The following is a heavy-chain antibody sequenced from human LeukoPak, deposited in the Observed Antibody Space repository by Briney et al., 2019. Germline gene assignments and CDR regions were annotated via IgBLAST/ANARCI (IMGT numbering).Heavy chain of an antibody. Sequence: PGGSLRLSCAASGFTFSSYAMSWVRQAPGKGLEWVSAISGSGGSTYYADSVKGRFTISRDNSKNTLYLQMNSLRAEDTAVYYCAKLSIAATRKNEPRPFDLWGRGTLVTVSS. J-gene: IGHJ2*01. CDR2: ISGSGGST. CDR1: GFTFSSYA. CDR3: AKLSIAATRKNEPRPFDL. D-gene: IGHD2-15*01. V-gene: IGHV3-23*01.